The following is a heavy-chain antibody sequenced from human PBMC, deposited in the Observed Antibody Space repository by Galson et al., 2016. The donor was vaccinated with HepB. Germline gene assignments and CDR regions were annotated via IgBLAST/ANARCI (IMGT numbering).Heavy chain of an antibody. V-gene: IGHV3-23*01. Sequence: SLRLSCAASGFTLNTYAMSWVRQAPGKGLEWVSTLTGNSASTSYADSVRGRFNVSRDNAKNSVYLEMNSLRAEDTAVYYCARLHFDTFPSPGYWGQGTLVTVSS. J-gene: IGHJ4*02. CDR3: ARLHFDTFPSPGY. D-gene: IGHD3-9*01. CDR2: LTGNSAST. CDR1: GFTLNTYA.